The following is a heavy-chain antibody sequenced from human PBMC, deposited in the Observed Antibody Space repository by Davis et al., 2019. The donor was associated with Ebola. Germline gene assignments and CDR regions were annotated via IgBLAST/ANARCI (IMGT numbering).Heavy chain of an antibody. CDR1: GFTFSTYG. D-gene: IGHD6-19*01. CDR2: ISDGSRNT. Sequence: GESLKISCAASGFTFSTYGLNWVRQAPGKGLEWVSTISDGSRNTHYADSVRGRFTISRDDSKSTVFLQMNALRAEDTALYYCTTRLVNHFDYWGQGTLVTVSS. V-gene: IGHV3-23*01. J-gene: IGHJ4*02. CDR3: TTRLVNHFDY.